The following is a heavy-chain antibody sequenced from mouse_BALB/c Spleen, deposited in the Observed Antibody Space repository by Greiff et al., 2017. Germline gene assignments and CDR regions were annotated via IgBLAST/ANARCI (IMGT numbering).Heavy chain of an antibody. CDR2: IDPENGNT. J-gene: IGHJ2*01. CDR1: GFNIKDYY. D-gene: IGHD1-1*01. CDR3: ASPTTVLATERYYFDY. Sequence: VQLQQSGAELVRPGALVKLSCKASGFNIKDYYMHWVKQRPEQGLEWIGWIDPENGNTIYDPKFQGKASITADTSSNTAYLQLSSLTSEDTAVYYFASPTTVLATERYYFDYWGQGTLSQSPQ. V-gene: IGHV14-1*02.